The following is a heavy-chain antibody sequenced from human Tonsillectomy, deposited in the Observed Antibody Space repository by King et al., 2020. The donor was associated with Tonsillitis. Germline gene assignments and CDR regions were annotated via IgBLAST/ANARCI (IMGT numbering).Heavy chain of an antibody. CDR2: ISWNSGSK. D-gene: IGHD7-27*01. J-gene: IGHJ3*02. CDR1: GFIFDDYA. CDR3: VKDMIELGGALDI. V-gene: IGHV3-9*01. Sequence: VQLVESGGGLVQPGRSLRLSCTASGFIFDDYAMHWVRQAPGKGLEWVSGISWNSGSKGYGDSVKGRFTISRDNAKKSVYLQMNSLRVEDTALYYCVKDMIELGGALDIWGQGTMVTVSS.